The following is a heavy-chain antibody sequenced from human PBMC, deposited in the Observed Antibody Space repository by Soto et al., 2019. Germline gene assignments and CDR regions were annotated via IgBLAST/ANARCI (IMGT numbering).Heavy chain of an antibody. Sequence: GGSLRLSCAASGFTFSSYAMHWVRQAPGKGLEWVAVISYDGSNKYYADSVKGRFTISRDNSKNTLYLQMNSLRAEDTAVYYCAREDLIYGSGRWGFDPWGQGTLVTVSS. CDR1: GFTFSSYA. V-gene: IGHV3-30-3*01. D-gene: IGHD3-10*01. CDR3: AREDLIYGSGRWGFDP. CDR2: ISYDGSNK. J-gene: IGHJ5*02.